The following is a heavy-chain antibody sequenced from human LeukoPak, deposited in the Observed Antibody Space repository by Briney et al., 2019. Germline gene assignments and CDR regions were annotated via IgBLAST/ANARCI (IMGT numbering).Heavy chain of an antibody. CDR2: IIPIFGTA. Sequence: SVKVSCKASGGTFSSYAISWVRQAPGQGLEWMGGIIPIFGTANYAQKFQGRVTITADESTSTAYMELSSLRSEDTAVYYCARGGQQLVQDWFDPWGQGTLVTVSS. V-gene: IGHV1-69*13. D-gene: IGHD6-13*01. J-gene: IGHJ5*02. CDR1: GGTFSSYA. CDR3: ARGGQQLVQDWFDP.